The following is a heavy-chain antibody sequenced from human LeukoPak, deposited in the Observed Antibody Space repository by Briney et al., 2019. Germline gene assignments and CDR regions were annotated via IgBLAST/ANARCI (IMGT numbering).Heavy chain of an antibody. D-gene: IGHD3-3*01. CDR3: ARLFYGAPDY. V-gene: IGHV3-30*02. CDR2: IRYDGSTK. J-gene: IGHJ4*02. CDR1: GFTFSKFG. Sequence: PGGSLRLSCAASGFTFSKFGMHWARQAPGKGLEWVTFIRYDGSTKYYTDSVKGRFTISRDNYKNTLYLQMNSLRAEDTAVYYCARLFYGAPDYWGQGTLVTVSS.